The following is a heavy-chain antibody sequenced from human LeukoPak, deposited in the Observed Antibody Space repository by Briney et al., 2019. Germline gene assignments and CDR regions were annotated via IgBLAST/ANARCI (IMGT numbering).Heavy chain of an antibody. J-gene: IGHJ6*03. Sequence: SETLSLTCTVSGGSISSSSYYWGWIRQPPGKGLEWTGSIYYSGSTYYNPSLKSRVTISVDTSKNQFSLKLSSVTAADTAVYYCARVYLDTAMVFAPNYYMDVWGKGTTVTVSS. V-gene: IGHV4-39*07. CDR3: ARVYLDTAMVFAPNYYMDV. D-gene: IGHD5-18*01. CDR2: IYYSGST. CDR1: GGSISSSSYY.